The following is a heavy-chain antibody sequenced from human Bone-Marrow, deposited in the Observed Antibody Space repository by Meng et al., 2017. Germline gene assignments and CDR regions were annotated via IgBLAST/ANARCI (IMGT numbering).Heavy chain of an antibody. Sequence: GESLKISCVASGFSFTDAWMSWVRQAPGKGLEWVGRIKSNSDGGTTDYAAPVKGRFTISRDDSKNTLYLQMNSLITEDTAVYFCATGAAAAEHWGQGTRVTVSS. V-gene: IGHV3-15*01. CDR1: GFSFTDAW. D-gene: IGHD6-13*01. J-gene: IGHJ4*02. CDR2: IKSNSDGGTT. CDR3: ATGAAAAEH.